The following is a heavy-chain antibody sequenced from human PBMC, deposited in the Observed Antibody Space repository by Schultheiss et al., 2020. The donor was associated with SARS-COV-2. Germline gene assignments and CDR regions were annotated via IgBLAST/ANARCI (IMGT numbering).Heavy chain of an antibody. CDR1: GGSFSGYY. D-gene: IGHD2-15*01. V-gene: IGHV4-59*10. CDR2: IYTSGST. CDR3: ARGGSCSGGSCPGWFDP. J-gene: IGHJ5*02. Sequence: SETLSLTCAVYGGSFSGYYWSWIRQPAGKGLEWIGRIYTSGSTNYNPSLKSRVTMSVDTSKNQFSLKLSSVTAADTAVYYCARGGSCSGGSCPGWFDPWGQGTLVTVSS.